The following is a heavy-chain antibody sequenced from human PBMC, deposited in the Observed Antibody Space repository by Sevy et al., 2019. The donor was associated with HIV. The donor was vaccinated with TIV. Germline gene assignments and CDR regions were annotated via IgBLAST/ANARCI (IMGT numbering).Heavy chain of an antibody. CDR1: GYTFTIYG. J-gene: IGHJ4*02. CDR3: ARGLPYDSSGYYYSPPDY. D-gene: IGHD3-22*01. CDR2: ISAYNGNR. Sequence: ASVKVSCKASGYTFTIYGISWVRQAPGQGLEWMGWISAYNGNRNYAQKLQGRVTMTTDTSTSTAYMELRSLRSDDTAVYYCARGLPYDSSGYYYSPPDYWGQGTLVTVSS. V-gene: IGHV1-18*01.